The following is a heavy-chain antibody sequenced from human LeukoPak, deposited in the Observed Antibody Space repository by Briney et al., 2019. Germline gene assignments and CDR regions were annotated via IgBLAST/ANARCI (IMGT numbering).Heavy chain of an antibody. CDR1: GFTFKSHN. CDR3: AKVLNYYASGYFDY. V-gene: IGHV3-21*04. J-gene: IGHJ4*02. Sequence: GGSLRLSCAASGFTFKSHNMNWVRQAPGKGLEWVSFTSGDSKVIYYADSVKGRFTISRDNAKNSLFLQMNSLRVEDTAVYYCAKVLNYYASGYFDYWGQGTLVTVSS. CDR2: TSGDSKVI. D-gene: IGHD3-10*01.